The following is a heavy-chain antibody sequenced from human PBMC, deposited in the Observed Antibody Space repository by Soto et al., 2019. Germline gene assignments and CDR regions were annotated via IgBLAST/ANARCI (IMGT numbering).Heavy chain of an antibody. CDR3: ARSSRRTAEGSARFDP. CDR2: IKQDGSEK. D-gene: IGHD6-13*01. Sequence: EVQLVESGGGLVQPGGSLRLSCAASGFTFSSYWMSWVRQAPGKGLEWVANIKQDGSEKYYVDSVKGRFTISRDNAKNSLYRQMNSLRAEDTAVYYCARSSRRTAEGSARFDPWGQGTLVTVSS. J-gene: IGHJ5*02. V-gene: IGHV3-7*05. CDR1: GFTFSSYW.